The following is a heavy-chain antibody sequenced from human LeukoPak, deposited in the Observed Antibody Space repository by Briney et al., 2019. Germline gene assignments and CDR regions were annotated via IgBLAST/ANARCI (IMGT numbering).Heavy chain of an antibody. Sequence: GRSLRLSCAASGLTFSSYGMHWVCQAPGKGLEWVAVIWYDGSNKYYAGSVKGRFTISRDNSKNTLYLQMNSLRAEDTAVYYCARAYSYGHDAFDIWGQGTMVTVSS. D-gene: IGHD5-18*01. CDR1: GLTFSSYG. V-gene: IGHV3-33*01. CDR3: ARAYSYGHDAFDI. J-gene: IGHJ3*02. CDR2: IWYDGSNK.